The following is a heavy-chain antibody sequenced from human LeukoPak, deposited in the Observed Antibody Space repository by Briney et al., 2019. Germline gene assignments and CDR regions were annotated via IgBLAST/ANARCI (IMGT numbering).Heavy chain of an antibody. D-gene: IGHD2-21*01. Sequence: GGSLRLSCAASGFTFSSYSMHWVRQAPGKGLEWVSSISSSSSYIYYADSVKGRFTISRDNAKNTLYLQINSLRAEDTAVYHCAKQSVIGISHFDYWGQGTLVTVSS. J-gene: IGHJ4*02. V-gene: IGHV3-21*04. CDR1: GFTFSSYS. CDR2: ISSSSSYI. CDR3: AKQSVIGISHFDY.